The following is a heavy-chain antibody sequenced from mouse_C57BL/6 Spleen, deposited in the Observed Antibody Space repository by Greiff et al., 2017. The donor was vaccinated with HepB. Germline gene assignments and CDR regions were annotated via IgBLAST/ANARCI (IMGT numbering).Heavy chain of an antibody. CDR3: ARDAFITTVVARAY. V-gene: IGHV5-4*01. D-gene: IGHD1-1*01. Sequence: EVKVVESGGGLVKPGGSLKLSCAASGFTFSSYAMSWVRQTPEKRLEWVATISDGGSYTYYPDNVKGRFTISRDNAKNNLYLQMSHLKSEDTAMYYCARDAFITTVVARAYWGQGTLVTVSA. J-gene: IGHJ3*01. CDR2: ISDGGSYT. CDR1: GFTFSSYA.